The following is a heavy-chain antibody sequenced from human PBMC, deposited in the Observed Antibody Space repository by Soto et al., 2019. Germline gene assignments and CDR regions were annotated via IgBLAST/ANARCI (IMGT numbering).Heavy chain of an antibody. CDR3: ERDRFSARQKVVVPAAIDY. CDR1: GGSFSGYY. J-gene: IGHJ4*02. V-gene: IGHV4-34*01. D-gene: IGHD2-2*01. Sequence: SETLSLTCAVYGGSFSGYYWSWIRQPPGKGLEWIGEINHSGSTNYNPSLKSRVTISVDTSKNQFSLKLSSVTAADTAVYFCERDRFSARQKVVVPAAIDYWGQGTLVTVSS. CDR2: INHSGST.